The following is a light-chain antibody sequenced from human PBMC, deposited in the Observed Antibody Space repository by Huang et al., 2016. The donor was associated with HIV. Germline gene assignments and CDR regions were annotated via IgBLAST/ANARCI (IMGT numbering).Light chain of an antibody. CDR2: GAS. CDR1: QSVSSN. CDR3: QQYNNWPSIT. V-gene: IGKV3-15*01. J-gene: IGKJ5*01. Sequence: EIVMTQSPATLSVSPGERATLSCRASQSVSSNLAWYQQKPGQCPRLLIYGASTRATGIAARVSGSGSGTEFTLTISSLQSEDFAIYYCQQYNNWPSITFGQGTRLEIK.